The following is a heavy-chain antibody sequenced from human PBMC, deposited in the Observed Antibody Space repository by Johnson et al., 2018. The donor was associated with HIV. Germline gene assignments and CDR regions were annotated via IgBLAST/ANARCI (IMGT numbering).Heavy chain of an antibody. CDR3: ARGYDFWSGYYTEAFDI. CDR1: GFTFSDYY. D-gene: IGHD3-3*01. J-gene: IGHJ3*02. Sequence: QVQLVESGGGVVQPGGSLRLSCAASGFTFSDYYMSWIRQAPGKGLEWVSYISSSGSTIYYADSVKGRFTISRDNAKNSLYLQMNSLRDEDTAVYYCARGYDFWSGYYTEAFDIWGQGTMVTVSS. CDR2: ISSSGSTI. V-gene: IGHV3-11*04.